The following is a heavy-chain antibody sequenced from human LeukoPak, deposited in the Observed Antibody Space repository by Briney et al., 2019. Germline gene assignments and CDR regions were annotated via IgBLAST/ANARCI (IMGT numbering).Heavy chain of an antibody. Sequence: GGSLRLSCAASGFTVSSNYMSWVRQAPGKGLEWVSVMFTNGDTNYADSVKGRFTISRDSFKNTLYLQMSSLRAEDTAVYYCVKDLSGTYSFDYWGQGTLVTVSS. V-gene: IGHV3-66*01. J-gene: IGHJ4*02. CDR2: MFTNGDT. CDR3: VKDLSGTYSFDY. CDR1: GFTVSSNY. D-gene: IGHD1-26*01.